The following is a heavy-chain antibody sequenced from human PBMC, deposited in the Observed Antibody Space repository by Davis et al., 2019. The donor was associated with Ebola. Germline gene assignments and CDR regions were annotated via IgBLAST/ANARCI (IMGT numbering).Heavy chain of an antibody. V-gene: IGHV3-74*01. CDR1: GFTFSSYW. J-gene: IGHJ6*04. D-gene: IGHD5-18*01. CDR2: INSDGSST. Sequence: HTGGSLRLSCAASGFTFSSYWMHWVRQAPGKGLVWVSRINSDGSSTSYADSVKGRFTISRDNAKNTLYLQMNSLRAEDTAIYYCARDMGTAMVLYDYGMDVWGKGTTVTVSS. CDR3: ARDMGTAMVLYDYGMDV.